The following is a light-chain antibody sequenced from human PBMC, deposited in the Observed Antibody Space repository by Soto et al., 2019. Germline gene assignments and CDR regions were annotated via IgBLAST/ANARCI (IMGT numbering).Light chain of an antibody. V-gene: IGKV3-15*01. CDR2: DAS. CDR3: QQYIDWPPYT. CDR1: QNIDNK. Sequence: EIVMTQSPATLSVSPGERATLSCRASQNIDNKLVWYQQQPGQVPRLLIYDASTGATGIPARFSGSESGTEFTLTISSLQSEDFAFYYCQQYIDWPPYTFGGGTKVDIK. J-gene: IGKJ4*01.